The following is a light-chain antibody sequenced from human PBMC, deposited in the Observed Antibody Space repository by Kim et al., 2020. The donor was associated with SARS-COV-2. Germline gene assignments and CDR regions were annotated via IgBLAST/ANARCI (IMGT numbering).Light chain of an antibody. CDR3: GTWDSSLTAGI. Sequence: SVAPGQKVTIPCSNIGMHYVSWYQLLPGTAPKLLIYDNDNRTSGIPARFSGSKSGTSATLGITGLQTGDEADYFCGTWDSSLTAGIFGGGTQLTVL. V-gene: IGLV1-51*01. CDR2: DND. CDR1: NIGMHY. J-gene: IGLJ2*01.